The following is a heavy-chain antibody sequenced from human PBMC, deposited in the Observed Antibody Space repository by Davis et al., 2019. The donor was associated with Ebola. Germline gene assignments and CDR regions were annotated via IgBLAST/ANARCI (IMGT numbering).Heavy chain of an antibody. V-gene: IGHV4-59*01. Sequence: ESLKISCAASGFTFSSYGMNWVRQAPGKGLEWIGYIYYSGSTNYNPSLKSRVTISVDTSKNQFSLKLSSVTAADTAVYYCARSRIAAAGTGFDYWGQGTLVTVSS. CDR3: ARSRIAAAGTGFDY. CDR1: GFTFSSYG. D-gene: IGHD6-13*01. CDR2: IYYSGST. J-gene: IGHJ4*02.